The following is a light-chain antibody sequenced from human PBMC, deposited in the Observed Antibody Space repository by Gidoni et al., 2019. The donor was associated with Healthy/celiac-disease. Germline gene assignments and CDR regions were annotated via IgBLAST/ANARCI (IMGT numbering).Light chain of an antibody. CDR1: QSVSSSY. Sequence: SQSVSSSYLAWYQQKPGKAPRLLIYGAYSRATGIPDRFSGSGAVTDFNLTIRRMEPEEFAVYDWQQYGSSPLTFXGXTKVEIK. V-gene: IGKV3-20*01. J-gene: IGKJ4*01. CDR2: GAY. CDR3: QQYGSSPLT.